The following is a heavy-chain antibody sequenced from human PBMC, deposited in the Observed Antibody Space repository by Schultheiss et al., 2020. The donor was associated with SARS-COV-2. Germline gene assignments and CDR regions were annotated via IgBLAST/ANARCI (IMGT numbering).Heavy chain of an antibody. J-gene: IGHJ4*02. D-gene: IGHD4-17*01. CDR3: AKATTETDY. Sequence: GGSLRLSCAASGFTFSDYYMSWIRQAPGKGLEWVANIKLDGSETYYVDSVKGRFTISRENAKNSLYLQMNSLRAEDTAVYYCAKATTETDYWGQGTLVTVSS. CDR2: IKLDGSET. V-gene: IGHV3-7*03. CDR1: GFTFSDYY.